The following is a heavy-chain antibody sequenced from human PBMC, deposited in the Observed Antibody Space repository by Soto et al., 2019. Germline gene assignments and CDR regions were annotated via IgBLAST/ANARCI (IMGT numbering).Heavy chain of an antibody. CDR2: ISSTTNYI. Sequence: GGSLSPSCAAPGLTFPRYRMNWVRQAPGKGLEWVSSISSTTNYIYYGDSMKGRFTISRDNAKNSLYLEMNSLRAEDAAVYYCARESEDLTSNFDYCGQGTLVTFSS. V-gene: IGHV3-21*06. J-gene: IGHJ4*02. CDR1: GLTFPRYR. CDR3: ARESEDLTSNFDY.